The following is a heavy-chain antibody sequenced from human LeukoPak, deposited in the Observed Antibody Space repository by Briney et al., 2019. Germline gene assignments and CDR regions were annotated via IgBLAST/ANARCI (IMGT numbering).Heavy chain of an antibody. J-gene: IGHJ3*02. Sequence: PGGSLRLSCAAPGLTLTNAWMNSVRPAPGKGREWVGGIKGKTAGAARAYSAPVEARFHISRDIKRHTVYLDMNSLKMEDTAVYWCATAGIAVAGSWAFDIWGQGTKVTVSS. CDR3: ATAGIAVAGSWAFDI. CDR2: IKGKTAGAAR. V-gene: IGHV3-15*01. D-gene: IGHD6-19*01. CDR1: GLTLTNAW.